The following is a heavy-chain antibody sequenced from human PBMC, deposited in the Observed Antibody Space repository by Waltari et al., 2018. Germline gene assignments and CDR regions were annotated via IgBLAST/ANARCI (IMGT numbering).Heavy chain of an antibody. D-gene: IGHD6-13*01. CDR2: IRSKYNNYAT. CDR1: GFTFSDYA. CDR3: TTPIAPPSSWNRFDV. J-gene: IGHJ5*02. V-gene: IGHV3-73*01. Sequence: EVQLVESGGGLVQPGGSLRLSCAASGFTFSDYAMSWVRQASGKGLEWVGYIRSKYNNYATEYAASVKGRYTISRDDSKNTLYLQMSSLKTEDTAVYYCTTPIAPPSSWNRFDVWGPGVLVTVSS.